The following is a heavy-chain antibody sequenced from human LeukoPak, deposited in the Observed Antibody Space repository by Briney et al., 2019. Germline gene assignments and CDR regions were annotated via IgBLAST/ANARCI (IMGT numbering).Heavy chain of an antibody. J-gene: IGHJ4*02. CDR2: ISGSGGST. CDR1: GFTFSSYA. Sequence: GRSLRLSCAASGFTFSSYAMSWVRQAPGKGLEWVSAISGSGGSTYCADSVKGRFTISRDNSKNTLYLQMNSLRAEDTAVYYCAKDLRATTDLYWGQGTLVTVSS. CDR3: AKDLRATTDLY. D-gene: IGHD4-17*01. V-gene: IGHV3-23*01.